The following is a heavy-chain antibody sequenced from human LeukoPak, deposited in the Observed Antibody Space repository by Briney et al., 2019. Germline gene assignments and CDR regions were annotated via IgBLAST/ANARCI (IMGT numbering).Heavy chain of an antibody. CDR1: GDSISMHY. J-gene: IGHJ4*02. CDR2: IYYSGGT. CDR3: ARSKGISGYYYPLDY. D-gene: IGHD3-22*01. V-gene: IGHV4-59*04. Sequence: TSETLSLTCSVSGDSISMHYWSWIRQPPGKGLEWIGSIYYSGGTYYNPSLKSRVTISVDTSKNQFSLKLNSVTAADTALYYCARSKGISGYYYPLDYWGQGTLVTVSS.